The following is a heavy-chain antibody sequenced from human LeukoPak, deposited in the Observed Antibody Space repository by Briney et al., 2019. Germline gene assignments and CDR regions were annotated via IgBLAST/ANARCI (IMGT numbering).Heavy chain of an antibody. CDR1: GYTFTSYG. V-gene: IGHV1-18*01. Sequence: ASVKVSCKASGYTFTSYGISWVRQAPGQGLEWMGWISAYNGNTNYAQKLQGRVTMTTDTSTSTAYMELRSLRSDDTAMYYCAIGGGTVTTEAFDIWGQGTMVTVSS. CDR2: ISAYNGNT. CDR3: AIGGGTVTTEAFDI. J-gene: IGHJ3*02. D-gene: IGHD4-17*01.